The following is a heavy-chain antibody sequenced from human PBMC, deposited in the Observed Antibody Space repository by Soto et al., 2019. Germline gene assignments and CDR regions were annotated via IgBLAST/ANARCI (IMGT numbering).Heavy chain of an antibody. CDR3: ARDGAGSVEYDY. Sequence: EVQLVESGGGLVQPGGSLRLSCAVSGFSFRDYWMSWVRQAPGKGLEWVANIKENGNEKYHADSVRGRFTISRDNTRNSLHLQMNGLRADDTAVYYCARDGAGSVEYDYWCQGTLVTVSS. CDR2: IKENGNEK. J-gene: IGHJ4*02. V-gene: IGHV3-7*01. CDR1: GFSFRDYW. D-gene: IGHD2-8*02.